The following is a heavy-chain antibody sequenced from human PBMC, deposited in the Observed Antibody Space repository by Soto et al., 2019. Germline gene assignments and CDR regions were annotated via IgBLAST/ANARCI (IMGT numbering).Heavy chain of an antibody. J-gene: IGHJ5*02. V-gene: IGHV4-59*01. CDR2: IYYSGST. CDR3: ARDYCDSGDYTTNWFDP. Sequence: SETLSLTCTVSGGSISSYYWSWIRQPPGKGLEWIGYIYYSGSTNYNPSLKSRVTISVDTSKNQFSLKLSSVTAADTAVYYCARDYCDSGDYTTNWFDPWGQGALVTVSS. D-gene: IGHD3-22*01. CDR1: GGSISSYY.